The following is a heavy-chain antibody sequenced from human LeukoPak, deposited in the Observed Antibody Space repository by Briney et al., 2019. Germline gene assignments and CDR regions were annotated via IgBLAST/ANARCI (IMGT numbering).Heavy chain of an antibody. Sequence: GESLKISCKGSGCSFANYWIGWVRQMPGKGLEWMGIVFPGDSDTRYSPSFQGQVTISADKSISTAYLQWSSLKASDTAMYYCATQGGYDSTERGLDWGQEPWSPSPQ. V-gene: IGHV5-51*01. CDR3: ATQGGYDSTERGLD. CDR1: GCSFANYW. CDR2: VFPGDSDT. D-gene: IGHD3-22*01. J-gene: IGHJ4*01.